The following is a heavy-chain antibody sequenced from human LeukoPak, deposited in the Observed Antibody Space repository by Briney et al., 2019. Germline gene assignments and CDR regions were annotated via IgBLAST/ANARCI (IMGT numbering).Heavy chain of an antibody. CDR2: IYYSGST. CDR1: GGSFSGYS. CDR3: ARSIAARPLPIDY. V-gene: IGHV4-59*08. D-gene: IGHD6-6*01. Sequence: SETLSLTCGVYGGSFSGYSWSWIRQPPGKGLEWIGYIYYSGSTNYNPSLKSRVTISVDTSKNQFSLKLSSVTAADTAVYYCARSIAARPLPIDYWGQGTLVTVSS. J-gene: IGHJ4*02.